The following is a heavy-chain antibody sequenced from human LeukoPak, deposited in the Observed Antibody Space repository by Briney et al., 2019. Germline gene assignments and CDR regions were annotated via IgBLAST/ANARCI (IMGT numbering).Heavy chain of an antibody. Sequence: GASVKVSCKASGYTFTSYGISWVRQAPGQGLEWMGWISAYNGNTNYAQKLQGRVTMTTDTSTSTAYMELSSLRSEDTAVYYCARDRDSYSSGWVADYWGQGTLVTVSS. J-gene: IGHJ4*02. CDR3: ARDRDSYSSGWVADY. V-gene: IGHV1-18*01. CDR1: GYTFTSYG. CDR2: ISAYNGNT. D-gene: IGHD6-19*01.